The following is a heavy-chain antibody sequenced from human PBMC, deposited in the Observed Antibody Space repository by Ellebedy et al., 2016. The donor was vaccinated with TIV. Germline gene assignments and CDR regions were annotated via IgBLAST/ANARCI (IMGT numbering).Heavy chain of an antibody. CDR2: INPNSGGT. CDR3: ARESKDGYDSLFDY. D-gene: IGHD5-12*01. Sequence: ASVKVSXXASGYTFTGYYLHWVRQAPGQGLEWMGWINPNSGGTNYAQKFQGRVTMTRDTSISTAYMELSRLRSDDTAVYYCARESKDGYDSLFDYWGQGTLVTVSS. J-gene: IGHJ4*02. V-gene: IGHV1-2*02. CDR1: GYTFTGYY.